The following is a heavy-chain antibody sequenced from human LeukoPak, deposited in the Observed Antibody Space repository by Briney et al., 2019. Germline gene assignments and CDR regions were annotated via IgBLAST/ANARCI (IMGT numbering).Heavy chain of an antibody. CDR3: ARGVYYYGSGSLNWFDP. CDR1: GFTFSSYA. CDR2: ISYDGSNK. V-gene: IGHV3-30-3*01. J-gene: IGHJ5*02. D-gene: IGHD3-10*01. Sequence: GGSLRLSCAASGFTFSSYAMHWVRQAPGKGLEWVAVISYDGSNKYYADSVKGRFTISRDNSKNTLYLQMNSLRAEDTAVYYCARGVYYYGSGSLNWFDPWGQGTLVTVSS.